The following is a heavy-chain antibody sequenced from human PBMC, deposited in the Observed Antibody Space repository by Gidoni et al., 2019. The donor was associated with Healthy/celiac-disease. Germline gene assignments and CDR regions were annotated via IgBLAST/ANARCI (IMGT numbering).Heavy chain of an antibody. J-gene: IGHJ6*02. V-gene: IGHV3-7*01. Sequence: EVQLVESGGGLVQPGGSLRLSCAASGFTFSTYWMSWVRQAPGKGLGWVANIKQDGSEKYYVDSVKGRFTISRDNAKNSLYLQMNSLRAEDTAVYYCAREGSVVVPAAAGSYYYYGMDVWGQGTTVTVSS. CDR2: IKQDGSEK. CDR3: AREGSVVVPAAAGSYYYYGMDV. CDR1: GFTFSTYW. D-gene: IGHD2-2*01.